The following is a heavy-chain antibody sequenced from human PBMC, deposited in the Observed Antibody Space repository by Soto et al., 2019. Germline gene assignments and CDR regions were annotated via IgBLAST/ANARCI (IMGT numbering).Heavy chain of an antibody. CDR1: GFTFDDSA. CDR2: ISWNSGSI. J-gene: IGHJ4*02. D-gene: IGHD3-10*01. Sequence: EVQLVESGGGLVQPGRSLRLSCAASGFTFDDSAMHWVRQAPGKGLEWVSGISWNSGSIGYADSVKGRFTISRDNAKNSLYLQMNRLRAEDTALYYCAKYGSSGSYFRNWGQGTLVTVSS. V-gene: IGHV3-9*01. CDR3: AKYGSSGSYFRN.